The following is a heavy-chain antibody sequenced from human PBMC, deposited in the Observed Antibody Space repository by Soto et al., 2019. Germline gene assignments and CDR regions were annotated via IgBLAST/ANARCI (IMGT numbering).Heavy chain of an antibody. CDR1: GYTFTSYG. Sequence: QVHLVQSGAEVKKPGASVKVSCKGSGYTFTSYGITWVRQAPGQGLEWMGWISAHNGNTDYAQKLQGRVTVTRDTSTSTAYVELRSLRAGDTGVYYCARGGYGDYWGQGALVTVSS. J-gene: IGHJ4*02. V-gene: IGHV1-18*01. D-gene: IGHD1-1*01. CDR3: ARGGYGDY. CDR2: ISAHNGNT.